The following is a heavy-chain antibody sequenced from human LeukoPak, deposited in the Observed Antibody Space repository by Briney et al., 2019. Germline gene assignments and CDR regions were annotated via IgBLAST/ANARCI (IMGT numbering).Heavy chain of an antibody. Sequence: SETLSLTCAVYGGSFSGHYWSWIRQPPGKGLEWIGEINHSGSTNYNPSLKSRVTISVDTSKNQFSLKLSSVTAADTAVYYCARGHTGYCSSTSCYYYYGMDVWGQGTTVTVSS. D-gene: IGHD2-2*01. CDR2: INHSGST. V-gene: IGHV4-34*01. CDR1: GGSFSGHY. J-gene: IGHJ6*02. CDR3: ARGHTGYCSSTSCYYYYGMDV.